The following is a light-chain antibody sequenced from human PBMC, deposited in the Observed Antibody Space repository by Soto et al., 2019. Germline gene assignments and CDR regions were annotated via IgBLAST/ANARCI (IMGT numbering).Light chain of an antibody. CDR2: GAS. CDR3: QQYGRSPMFT. Sequence: EIVLTQSPGTLSLSPGGRATLSCRASQSVSSNYLAWYQQKPGQAPRLLIYGASRGAAGIPDRFSGSGSGTDFTLTINRLEPEDFAVYFCQQYGRSPMFTFGQGTKVDIK. V-gene: IGKV3-20*01. CDR1: QSVSSNY. J-gene: IGKJ2*01.